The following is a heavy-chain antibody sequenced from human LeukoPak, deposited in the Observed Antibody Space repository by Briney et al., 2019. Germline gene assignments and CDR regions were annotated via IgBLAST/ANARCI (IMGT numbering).Heavy chain of an antibody. Sequence: GRSLRLSCAASGFTFSSYGMHWVRQAPGKGLEWVAVISYDGSNKYYADSVKGRFTISRDNIDNVVYLQMSSLRAEDTAVYYCARVAVAGPTGWFDPWGQGTLVTVSS. J-gene: IGHJ5*02. D-gene: IGHD6-13*01. V-gene: IGHV3-30*03. CDR1: GFTFSSYG. CDR3: ARVAVAGPTGWFDP. CDR2: ISYDGSNK.